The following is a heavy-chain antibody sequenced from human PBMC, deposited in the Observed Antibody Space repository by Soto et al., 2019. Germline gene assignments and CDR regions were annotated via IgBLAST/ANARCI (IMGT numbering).Heavy chain of an antibody. J-gene: IGHJ6*04. D-gene: IGHD3-9*01. CDR1: GFTFSSYS. CDR3: ARDSSRRYYDILTGSHPPPGLMDV. CDR2: ISSSSSYI. V-gene: IGHV3-21*01. Sequence: GGSLRLSCAASGFTFSSYSMNWVRQAPGKGLEWVSSISSSSSYIYYADSVKGRFTISRDNAKNSLYLQMNSLRAEDTAVYYCARDSSRRYYDILTGSHPPPGLMDVWGKGTTVTVSS.